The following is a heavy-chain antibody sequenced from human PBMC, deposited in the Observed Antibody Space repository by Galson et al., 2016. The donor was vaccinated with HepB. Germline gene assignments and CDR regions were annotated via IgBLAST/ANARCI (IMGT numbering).Heavy chain of an antibody. CDR3: AREGDSGGSHHYYYGMDV. J-gene: IGHJ6*02. D-gene: IGHD3-10*01. Sequence: SVKVSCKVSGGTFNSYAISWVRQAPGQGLKWMGGIIPIFGSLNYAQKCQGRVTITADKSPSTAYMELGSLRSEDTAVYYCAREGDSGGSHHYYYGMDVWGQGTTVTVSS. CDR2: IIPIFGSL. V-gene: IGHV1-69*06. CDR1: GGTFNSYA.